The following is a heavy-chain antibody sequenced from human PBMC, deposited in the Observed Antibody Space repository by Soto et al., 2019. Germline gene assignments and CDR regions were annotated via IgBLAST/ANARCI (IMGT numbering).Heavy chain of an antibody. CDR3: ARGPPIVIGTNIVPRNYYFDY. CDR1: GGSIRTGDYY. CDR2: VYYTGTT. V-gene: IGHV4-39*02. Sequence: SETLSLTCTVSGGSIRTGDYYWVWIRQTPGRGLEWIGSVYYTGTTYYTPSLQGRVTMSADTSKNTFFLELRSVTAADTAVYYCARGPPIVIGTNIVPRNYYFDYWGQGTMVTVYS. J-gene: IGHJ4*02. D-gene: IGHD2-21*01.